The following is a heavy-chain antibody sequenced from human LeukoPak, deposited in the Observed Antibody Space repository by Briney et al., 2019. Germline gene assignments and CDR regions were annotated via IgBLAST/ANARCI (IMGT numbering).Heavy chain of an antibody. J-gene: IGHJ4*02. V-gene: IGHV3-73*01. CDR1: GFTFSGSV. D-gene: IGHD1-26*01. Sequence: GGSLKLSCAASGFTFSGSVMHWVRQASGKGLEWVGLIRSEANSYATVYAASVKGRFTISRDDSKNTAYLQMNSLKTEDTAVFYCSTLVGGTTSGLHYWGQGTLVTVSS. CDR2: IRSEANSYAT. CDR3: STLVGGTTSGLHY.